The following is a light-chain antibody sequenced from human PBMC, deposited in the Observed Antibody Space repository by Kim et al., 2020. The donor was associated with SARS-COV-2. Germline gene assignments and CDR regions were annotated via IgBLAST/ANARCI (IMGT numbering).Light chain of an antibody. CDR1: SGNSSYA. V-gene: IGLV4-69*01. Sequence: ASVKLTCTLSSGNSSYASGWHQQQPEKGRRYLMKINTDGSYSKGDGIPYRFSGFSSGAERYLTISGLQSEDEADYYCQTWGTGIRVFGGGTQLTVL. CDR2: INTDGSY. CDR3: QTWGTGIRV. J-gene: IGLJ3*02.